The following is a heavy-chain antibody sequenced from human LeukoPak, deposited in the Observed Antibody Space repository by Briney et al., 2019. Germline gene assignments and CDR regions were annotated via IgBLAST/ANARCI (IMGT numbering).Heavy chain of an antibody. CDR2: IKQDGSET. J-gene: IGHJ4*02. Sequence: GESLRLSCAASGFTFSNYWMSWVRQAPGKGLEWVANIKQDGSETYYVDSVKGRFTISGDNAKNSLFLQMNSLTAEDTAVYYCARKGGTRGPLNYWGQGTLVTVSS. CDR3: ARKGGTRGPLNY. V-gene: IGHV3-7*01. CDR1: GFTFSNYW. D-gene: IGHD2-8*01.